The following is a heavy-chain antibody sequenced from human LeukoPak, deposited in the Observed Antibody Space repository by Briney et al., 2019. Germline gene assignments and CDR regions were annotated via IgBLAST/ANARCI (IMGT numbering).Heavy chain of an antibody. CDR3: ARDASSSGWYSGDY. J-gene: IGHJ4*02. D-gene: IGHD6-19*01. Sequence: ASVKVSCKASGYTFTGYYMHWVRQAPGQGLEWMGRINPNSGGTNYAQKFQGGVTMTRDTSISTAYMELSRLRSDDTAVYYCARDASSSGWYSGDYWGQGTLVTVSS. CDR1: GYTFTGYY. V-gene: IGHV1-2*06. CDR2: INPNSGGT.